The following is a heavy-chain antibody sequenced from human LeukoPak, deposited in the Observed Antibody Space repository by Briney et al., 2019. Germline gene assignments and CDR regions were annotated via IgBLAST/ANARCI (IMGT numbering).Heavy chain of an antibody. V-gene: IGHV4-59*01. J-gene: IGHJ6*03. CDR2: IYYSGST. Sequence: PSETLSLTCTVPGGSISSYYWSWIRQPPGKGLEWIGYIYYSGSTNYNPSLKSRVTISVDTSKNQFSLKLSSVTAADTAVYYCARERDEVVPAAIYYYYYMDVWGKGTTVTVSS. CDR1: GGSISSYY. CDR3: ARERDEVVPAAIYYYYYMDV. D-gene: IGHD2-2*02.